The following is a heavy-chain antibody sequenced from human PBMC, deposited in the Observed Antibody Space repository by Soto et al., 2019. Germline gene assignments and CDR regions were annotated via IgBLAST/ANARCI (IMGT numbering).Heavy chain of an antibody. CDR2: IHYRGST. J-gene: IGHJ4*02. CDR3: ARDSVGSGYD. D-gene: IGHD5-12*01. V-gene: IGHV4-59*01. CDR1: GASISDYY. Sequence: QVQLQESGPGLVKPSETLSLSCTVPGASISDYYWSWIRQPPGKRPEWIGYIHYRGSTNYNPSLKSRVTMSVDTSKNQFSLRLTSVTAADTAVYYCARDSVGSGYDWGQGTLVTVSS.